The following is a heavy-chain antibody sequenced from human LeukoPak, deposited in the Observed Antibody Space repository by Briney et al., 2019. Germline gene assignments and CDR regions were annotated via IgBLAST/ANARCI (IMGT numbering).Heavy chain of an antibody. Sequence: ASVKVSCKASGYTFTGYYMHWVRQAPGQGLEWMGWINPNSGGTNYAQKFQGRVTMTRDTSISTAYMELSRPRSDDTAVYYCARVSRDGYNFDYWGQGTLVTVSS. CDR1: GYTFTGYY. D-gene: IGHD5-24*01. CDR2: INPNSGGT. J-gene: IGHJ4*02. V-gene: IGHV1-2*02. CDR3: ARVSRDGYNFDY.